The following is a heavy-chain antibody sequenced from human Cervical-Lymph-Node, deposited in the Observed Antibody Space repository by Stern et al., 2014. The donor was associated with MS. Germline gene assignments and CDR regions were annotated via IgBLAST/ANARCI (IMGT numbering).Heavy chain of an antibody. V-gene: IGHV3-33*01. CDR3: AREGGTTAEYFQH. J-gene: IGHJ1*01. CDR1: GFTFSSSG. Sequence: VQLVQSGGGVVQPGGSLRLSCAASGFTFSSSGMHWVRQAPGQGLEWLGIIWYDGRNRYYSDYVKGRLPISRANSTNTLSLPMNSLRAEDTAVYYCAREGGTTAEYFQHWGQGTLVTVSS. D-gene: IGHD2-2*01. CDR2: IWYDGRNR.